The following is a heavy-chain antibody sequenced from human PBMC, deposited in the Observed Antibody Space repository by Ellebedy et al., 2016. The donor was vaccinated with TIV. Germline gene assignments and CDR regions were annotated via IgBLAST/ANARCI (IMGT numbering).Heavy chain of an antibody. CDR3: ARHQTKYSYGYGQILDY. CDR1: GGSISSSSYY. Sequence: MPSETLSLTCTVPGGSISSSSYYWGWIRQPPGKGLEWIGSIYYSGTTYYNPSLKTRVTISVDPSKNQFSLKLSSVTAADTAVYYCARHQTKYSYGYGQILDYWGQGTLVTVSS. D-gene: IGHD5-18*01. J-gene: IGHJ4*02. CDR2: IYYSGTT. V-gene: IGHV4-39*01.